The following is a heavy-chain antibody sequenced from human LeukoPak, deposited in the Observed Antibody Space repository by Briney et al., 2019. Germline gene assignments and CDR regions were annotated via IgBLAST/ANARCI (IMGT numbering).Heavy chain of an antibody. J-gene: IGHJ4*02. D-gene: IGHD3-9*01. V-gene: IGHV4-59*08. CDR1: GGSISSYH. CDR3: ARLPLDYDILTGYYDYFDY. Sequence: PSETLSLTCTVSGGSISSYHWSWIRQPPGKGLEWIGYIYYSGSTNYNPSLKSRVTISVDTSKNQFSLKLSSVTAADTAVYYCARLPLDYDILTGYYDYFDYWGQGTLVTVSS. CDR2: IYYSGST.